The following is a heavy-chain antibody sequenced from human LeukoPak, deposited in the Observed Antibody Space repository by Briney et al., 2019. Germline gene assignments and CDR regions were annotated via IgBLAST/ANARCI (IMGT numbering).Heavy chain of an antibody. D-gene: IGHD1-14*01. CDR3: ARGAGFAEPLPEY. CDR1: GGSISSYY. CDR2: IYYSGST. V-gene: IGHV4-59*01. Sequence: SETLSLTCTVSGGSISSYYWSWIRRPPGKGLEWIGYIYYSGSTNYNPSLKSRVTISVDTSKNQFSLKLSSVTAADTAVYYCARGAGFAEPLPEYWGQGTLLIVSS. J-gene: IGHJ4*02.